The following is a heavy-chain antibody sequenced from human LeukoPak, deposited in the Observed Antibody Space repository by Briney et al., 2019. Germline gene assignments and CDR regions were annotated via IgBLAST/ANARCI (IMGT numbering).Heavy chain of an antibody. CDR2: IYYSGST. V-gene: IGHV4-59*08. J-gene: IGHJ5*02. CDR3: ASWTIAAPGVGWFDP. Sequence: VTPSETLSLTCTVSGGSISSYYWRWLRQPPGKGLEWIGYIYYSGSTNYNPSLKSRVTISVDTSKIQFSLKLSSVTAADTAVYYCASWTIAAPGVGWFDPWGQGTLVTVSS. CDR1: GGSISSYY. D-gene: IGHD6-13*01.